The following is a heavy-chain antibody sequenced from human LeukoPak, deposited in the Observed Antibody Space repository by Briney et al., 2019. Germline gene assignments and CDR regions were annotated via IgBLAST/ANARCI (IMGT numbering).Heavy chain of an antibody. V-gene: IGHV4-34*01. J-gene: IGHJ5*02. Sequence: SETLSLTCAVYGGSFSGYYWSWIRQPPGKGLEWIGEINHSGSTNYNPSLKSRVTISVDTSKNQFSLKLSSVTAADTAVYYCARAELWFGVSGWFDPWGQGTLVTVSS. CDR1: GGSFSGYY. CDR3: ARAELWFGVSGWFDP. D-gene: IGHD3-10*01. CDR2: INHSGST.